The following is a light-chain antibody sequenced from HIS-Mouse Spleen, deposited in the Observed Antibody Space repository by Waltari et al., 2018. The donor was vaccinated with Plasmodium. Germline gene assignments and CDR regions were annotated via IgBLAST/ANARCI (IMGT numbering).Light chain of an antibody. CDR2: GAS. CDR3: QQYNNWSFT. J-gene: IGKJ3*01. Sequence: EIVMTQSPATLSVSPGERATLSCRASQSVSSNLAWYQQKPGQAPRRLIYGASTSATGIPAMFSGSGSGTEFTLTISSLQSEDFAVYYCQQYNNWSFTFGPGTKVEIK. V-gene: IGKV3-15*01. CDR1: QSVSSN.